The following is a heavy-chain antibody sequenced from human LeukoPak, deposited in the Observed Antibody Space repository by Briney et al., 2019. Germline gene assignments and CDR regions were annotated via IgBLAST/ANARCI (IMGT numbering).Heavy chain of an antibody. D-gene: IGHD4-17*01. CDR2: INPRGGSR. J-gene: IGHJ5*02. V-gene: IGHV1-46*01. CDR3: ARGDGDYARFDP. Sequence: ASLSVSCKASGYTFTSYYIHWVRQAPGQGLEWLGIINPRGGSRLYGQTYQGRVTMTRDTSTSTVYMELSSLRSEDTAVYYCARGDGDYARFDPWGQGTLVPV. CDR1: GYTFTSYY.